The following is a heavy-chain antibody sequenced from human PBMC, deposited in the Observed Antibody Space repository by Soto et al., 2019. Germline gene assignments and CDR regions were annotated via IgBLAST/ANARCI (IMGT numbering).Heavy chain of an antibody. Sequence: SLRLPCAASAFTFGSHGMHRIRQAPGKGLEWVAVISYDGRDQYYSDSVKGRFTTSRDNSNNTLYLQMNSLRADDTAVYYCAKAYQVYFSSGYYYFDYWGQGTQVTVSS. CDR3: AKAYQVYFSSGYYYFDY. V-gene: IGHV3-30*18. CDR2: ISYDGRDQ. J-gene: IGHJ4*02. CDR1: AFTFGSHG. D-gene: IGHD3-22*01.